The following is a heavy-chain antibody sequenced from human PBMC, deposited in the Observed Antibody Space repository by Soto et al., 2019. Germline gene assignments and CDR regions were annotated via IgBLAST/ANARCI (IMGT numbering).Heavy chain of an antibody. CDR3: ATVNPYYYFDL. V-gene: IGHV1-18*01. CDR2: ISAYNGNT. Sequence: QVQLVQSGTEVKKPGASVKVSCKASGYTDNTYGITWVRQAPGQGLERMGWISAYNGNTNYAQKFQGRVTMTADTSTSTGYMELRSLTSYDTAVYYCATVNPYYYFDLWGRGTLVTVSS. J-gene: IGHJ2*01. CDR1: GYTDNTYG. D-gene: IGHD4-17*01.